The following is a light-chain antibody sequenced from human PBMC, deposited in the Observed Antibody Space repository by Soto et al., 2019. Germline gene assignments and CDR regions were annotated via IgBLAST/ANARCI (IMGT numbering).Light chain of an antibody. CDR1: QSVSSSF. Sequence: EIVLTQSPGTLSLSPGERAILTCRASQSVSSSFLAWYQQKPGQAPRLLIYGASSRATGIPDRFSGSGSGTDFTLTISRLEPEDFAVYYCQQYDSSPLTFGGGTNVEIK. CDR3: QQYDSSPLT. CDR2: GAS. J-gene: IGKJ4*01. V-gene: IGKV3-20*01.